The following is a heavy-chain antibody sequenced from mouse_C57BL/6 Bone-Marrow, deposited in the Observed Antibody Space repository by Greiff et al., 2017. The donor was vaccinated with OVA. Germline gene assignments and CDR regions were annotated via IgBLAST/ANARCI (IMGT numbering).Heavy chain of an antibody. CDR3: ARRWLLPFFDY. J-gene: IGHJ2*01. D-gene: IGHD2-3*01. CDR1: GYTFTDYY. CDR2: INPYNGGT. Sequence: EVQRVESGPVLVKPGASVKMSCKASGYTFTDYYMNWVKQSHGRSLEWIGVINPYNGGTSYNQKFKGKATLTVDKSSSTAYMELNSLTSEDSAVYYCARRWLLPFFDYWGQGTTLTVSS. V-gene: IGHV1-19*01.